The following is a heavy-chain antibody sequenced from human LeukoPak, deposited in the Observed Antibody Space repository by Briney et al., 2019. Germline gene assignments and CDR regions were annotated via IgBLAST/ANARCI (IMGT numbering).Heavy chain of an antibody. D-gene: IGHD2-15*01. CDR2: IYPSDSDT. J-gene: IGHJ4*02. Sequence: GESLKISCKASGYNFATYWIGWVRQMPGKGLEWMAIIYPSDSDTRYSPSFQGQVTISADKSISTAYLQWGSLRASDTAIYYCARTGSRYCQDYWGQGTLVTVSS. CDR1: GYNFATYW. CDR3: ARTGSRYCQDY. V-gene: IGHV5-51*01.